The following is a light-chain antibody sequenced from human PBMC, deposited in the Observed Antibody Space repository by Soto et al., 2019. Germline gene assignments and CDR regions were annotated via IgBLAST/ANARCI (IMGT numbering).Light chain of an antibody. V-gene: IGKV3-15*01. J-gene: IGKJ1*01. Sequence: EIVMTQSPATLSVSPGERATLSSRASQSVSSNLAWSQQKPGQAPRLLIYGASTRATGIPARFSGSGSGTEFTLTISSLQSEDFAVYYCQQYNNWPPAWTFGQGTKVEIK. CDR3: QQYNNWPPAWT. CDR2: GAS. CDR1: QSVSSN.